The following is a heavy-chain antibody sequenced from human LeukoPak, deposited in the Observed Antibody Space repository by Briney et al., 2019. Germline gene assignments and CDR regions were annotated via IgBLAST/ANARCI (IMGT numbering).Heavy chain of an antibody. CDR3: ARSVDFWSRNWFDP. Sequence: SETLSLTCTVSGGSISSSNYYWDWIRQPPGKGLEWIGSIYYSGSTYYNPSLKSRVTISVDTSKNQFSLKLSSVTAADTAVYYCARSVDFWSRNWFDPWGQETLVTVSS. J-gene: IGHJ5*02. CDR1: GGSISSSNYY. CDR2: IYYSGST. D-gene: IGHD3-3*01. V-gene: IGHV4-39*01.